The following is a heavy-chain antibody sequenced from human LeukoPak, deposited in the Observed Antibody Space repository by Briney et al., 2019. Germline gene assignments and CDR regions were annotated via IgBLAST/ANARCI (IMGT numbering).Heavy chain of an antibody. J-gene: IGHJ4*02. CDR1: GYTFTDYY. V-gene: IGHV1-2*02. CDR2: INPNSGGT. D-gene: IGHD3-16*01. Sequence: ASLKVSCKASGYTFTDYYIYWVRQATGQGLEWMGWINPNSGGTNYAQKFQGRVTMTRDTSISTAYMELSRLKSDDTAIYYCARGLRGSEDYWGQGTLVTVTS. CDR3: ARGLRGSEDY.